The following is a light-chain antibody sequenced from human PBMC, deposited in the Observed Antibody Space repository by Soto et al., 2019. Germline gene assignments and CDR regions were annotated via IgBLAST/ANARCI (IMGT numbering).Light chain of an antibody. J-gene: IGKJ2*01. CDR2: GAS. CDR1: QTVSSS. Sequence: EIVLTQSPGTLSLSPGERPTLSCGASQTVSSSFLAWYQQTPGQAPRLLIYGASTTATGIPARFSGSGSGTEFTLTISSLQSEDFAVYNCQQYNKWPRTLGQGTKVDIK. CDR3: QQYNKWPRT. V-gene: IGKV3-15*01.